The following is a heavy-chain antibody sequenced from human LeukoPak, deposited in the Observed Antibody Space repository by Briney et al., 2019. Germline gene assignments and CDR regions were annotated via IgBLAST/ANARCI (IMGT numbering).Heavy chain of an antibody. V-gene: IGHV3-23*01. CDR1: GFTFSSYA. CDR3: AKDPGYSFPPYYFDY. J-gene: IGHJ4*02. Sequence: SGGSLRLSCAASGFTFSSYAMGWVRQAPGKGLEWVSAISGSGGSTYYADSVKGRFTISRDNSKNTLYLQMNSLRAEDTAVYYCAKDPGYSFPPYYFDYWGQGTLVTVSS. D-gene: IGHD5-18*01. CDR2: ISGSGGST.